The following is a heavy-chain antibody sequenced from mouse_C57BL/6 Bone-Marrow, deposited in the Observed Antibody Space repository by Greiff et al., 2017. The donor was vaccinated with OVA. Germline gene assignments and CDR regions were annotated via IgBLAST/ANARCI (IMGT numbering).Heavy chain of an antibody. V-gene: IGHV1-7*01. CDR2: INPSSGYT. Sequence: VQLQQSGAELVRPGASVKLSCKASGYTFTDYYINWVKQRPGQGLEWIGYINPSSGYTKYNQKFKDKATLTADKSSSTAYMQLSSLTYEDSAVYYCARCYGSSANYFDYWGQGTTLTVSS. D-gene: IGHD1-1*01. CDR3: ARCYGSSANYFDY. CDR1: GYTFTDYY. J-gene: IGHJ2*01.